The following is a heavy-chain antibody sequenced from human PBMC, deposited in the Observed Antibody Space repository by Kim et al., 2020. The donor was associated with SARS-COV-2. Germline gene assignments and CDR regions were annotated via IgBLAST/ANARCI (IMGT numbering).Heavy chain of an antibody. V-gene: IGHV3-30*18. CDR3: AKESDAFDI. CDR1: GFTFSDYA. J-gene: IGHJ3*02. CDR2: ISYDGSDK. Sequence: GGSLRLSCAASGFTFSDYAMHWVRQAPGKGLEWVSFISYDGSDKFYADSVKGRFTISRDNSKNTLYLQMNSLRVEDTAVYYCAKESDAFDIWGQGTMVTVSS.